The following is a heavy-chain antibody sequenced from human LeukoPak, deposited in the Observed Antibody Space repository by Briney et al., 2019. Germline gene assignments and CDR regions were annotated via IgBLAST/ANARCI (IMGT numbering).Heavy chain of an antibody. CDR2: IYYSGST. CDR3: ARAGPSPNPYDILTGYYVHFDY. D-gene: IGHD3-9*01. Sequence: SETLSLTCTVSGGSISSSSYYWGWIRQPPGKGLEWIGSIYYSGSTYYNPSLKSRVTISVDTSKNQFSLKLSSVTAADTAVYYCARAGPSPNPYDILTGYYVHFDYWGQGTLVTVSS. J-gene: IGHJ4*02. CDR1: GGSISSSSYY. V-gene: IGHV4-39*07.